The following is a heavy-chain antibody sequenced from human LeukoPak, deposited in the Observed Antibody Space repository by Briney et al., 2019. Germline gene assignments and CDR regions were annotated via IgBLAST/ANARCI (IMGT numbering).Heavy chain of an antibody. CDR3: ARAYYYMDV. Sequence: ASVKVSCKASGYTFTSHDINWLRQAPGKGLERMGWMKPNSGKTGYAQKIQGRVTMTRNTSKSTAYMELSRLRSEDTAVYYCARAYYYMDVWGKGTTVTVSS. J-gene: IGHJ6*03. CDR2: MKPNSGKT. V-gene: IGHV1-8*01. CDR1: GYTFTSHD.